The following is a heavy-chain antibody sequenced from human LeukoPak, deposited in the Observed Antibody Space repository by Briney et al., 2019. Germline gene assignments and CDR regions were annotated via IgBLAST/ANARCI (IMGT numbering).Heavy chain of an antibody. CDR2: INPNSGGT. Sequence: GASVKVSCKASGYTFTGYYMHWVRQAPGQGLEWMGWINPNSGGTNYAQRFQGRVTISVDTSKNQFSLKLSSVTAADTAVYYCARHDPPHDYYYGMDVWGQGTTVTVSS. CDR1: GYTFTGYY. CDR3: ARHDPPHDYYYGMDV. V-gene: IGHV1-2*02. J-gene: IGHJ6*02.